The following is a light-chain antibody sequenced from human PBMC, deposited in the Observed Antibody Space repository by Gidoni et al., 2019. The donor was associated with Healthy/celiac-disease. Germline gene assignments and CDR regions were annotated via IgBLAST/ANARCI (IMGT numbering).Light chain of an antibody. V-gene: IGKV1-39*01. CDR2: DAS. CDR3: QQSYSTPRWT. Sequence: IQMTQSPSSLSASAGDRVTITCRASQSISSYLNWYQQKPGKAAKLLIYDASSLQSGVPSRFSGSGSGTDFTLTISSLQPEDFATYYCQQSYSTPRWTFGQGTKVEIK. J-gene: IGKJ1*01. CDR1: QSISSY.